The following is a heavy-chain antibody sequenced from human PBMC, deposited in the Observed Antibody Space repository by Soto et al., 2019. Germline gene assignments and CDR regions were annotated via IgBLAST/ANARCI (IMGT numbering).Heavy chain of an antibody. CDR1: GFTFSNCA. D-gene: IGHD4-17*01. V-gene: IGHV3-23*01. CDR2: ISDDAAGR. CDR3: AKRGGVVPVTSYYYYYMDV. J-gene: IGHJ6*03. Sequence: EVQLLESGGDLVQPGDSLRLSCAASGFTFSNCAMTWVRQAPGKGLEWVSTISDDAAGRYYADSVKGRFTISRDNSKKTLYLEMNSLRADDGDVYYCAKRGGVVPVTSYYYYYMDVWGKGTTVTVSS.